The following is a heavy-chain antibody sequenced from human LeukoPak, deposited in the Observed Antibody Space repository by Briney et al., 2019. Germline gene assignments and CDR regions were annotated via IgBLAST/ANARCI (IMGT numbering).Heavy chain of an antibody. V-gene: IGHV3-21*01. CDR2: ISSSSSYI. CDR1: GFTFSSYS. D-gene: IGHD6-13*01. J-gene: IGHJ6*02. Sequence: GGSLRLSCAASGFTFSSYSMNWVRQAPGKGLEWVSSISSSSSYIYYADSVKGRFTISRDNAKNSLYLQMNSLRAEDTAVYYCARVQYSSGWLSDYYYYGMDVWGQGTTVTVSS. CDR3: ARVQYSSGWLSDYYYYGMDV.